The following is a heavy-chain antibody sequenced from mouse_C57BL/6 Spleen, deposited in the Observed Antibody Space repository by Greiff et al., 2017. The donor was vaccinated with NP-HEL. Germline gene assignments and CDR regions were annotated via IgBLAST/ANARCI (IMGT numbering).Heavy chain of an antibody. CDR3: VRHERQLRLEAAWFAY. J-gene: IGHJ3*01. D-gene: IGHD3-2*02. CDR2: IRSKSNNYAT. V-gene: IGHV10-1*01. Sequence: EVQLVESGGGLVQPKGSLKLSCAASGFSFNTYAMNWVRQAPGKGLEWVARIRSKSNNYATYYADSVKDRFTISRDDSESMLYLQMNNLKTEDTAMYYCVRHERQLRLEAAWFAYWGQGTLVTVSA. CDR1: GFSFNTYA.